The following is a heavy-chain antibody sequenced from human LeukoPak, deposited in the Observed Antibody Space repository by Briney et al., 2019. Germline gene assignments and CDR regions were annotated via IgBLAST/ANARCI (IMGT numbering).Heavy chain of an antibody. J-gene: IGHJ4*02. CDR3: ARDRSSSSGLLDY. CDR2: IIPILGIA. D-gene: IGHD6-6*01. CDR1: GGTFSSYA. V-gene: IGHV1-69*04. Sequence: ASVKVSCKASGGTFSSYAISWVRQAPGQGLEWMGRIIPILGIANYAQKFQGRVTITADKSTSTAYMELSSLRSEDTAVYYCARDRSSSSGLLDYWGQGTLVTVSS.